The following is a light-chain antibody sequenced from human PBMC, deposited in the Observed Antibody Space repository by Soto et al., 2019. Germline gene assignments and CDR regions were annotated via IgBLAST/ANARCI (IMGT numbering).Light chain of an antibody. J-gene: IGKJ4*01. CDR3: QQRSNWLLT. V-gene: IGKV3-11*01. CDR2: DAS. CDR1: QSVSSY. Sequence: EIVLTQSPATLSLSPGERATLSCRASQSVSSYLAWYQQKPGQAPRLLLYDASNRATGIPARFSGSGSGTDFTLTLSSLEPEDFAVYYCQQRSNWLLTFGGGTKVEIK.